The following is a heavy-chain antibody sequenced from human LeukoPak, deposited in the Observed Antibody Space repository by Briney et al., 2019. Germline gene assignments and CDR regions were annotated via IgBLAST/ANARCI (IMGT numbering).Heavy chain of an antibody. V-gene: IGHV3-21*01. D-gene: IGHD3-3*01. J-gene: IGHJ6*02. CDR1: GFTFSSYS. CDR2: ISSSSSYI. Sequence: GSLRLSCAASGFTFSSYSMNWVRQAPGKGLEWVSSISSSSSYIYYADSVKGRFTISRDNAKNSLYLQMNSLRAEDTAVYYCARGTRDDFWSGFPYYYYYGMDVWGQGTTVTVSS. CDR3: ARGTRDDFWSGFPYYYYYGMDV.